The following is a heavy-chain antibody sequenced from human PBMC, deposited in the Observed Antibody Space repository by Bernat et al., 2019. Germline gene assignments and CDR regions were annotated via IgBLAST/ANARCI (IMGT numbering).Heavy chain of an antibody. D-gene: IGHD6-13*01. V-gene: IGHV3-74*01. CDR1: GFTFSSYW. CDR3: AREAAASGMWYLED. J-gene: IGHJ4*02. Sequence: EVQLVESGGGLVQPGGSLRLSCAASGFTFSSYWMHWVRQAPGKGLVWVSRMNSDGSTKNFADSMEGRFTISRDNSKNTLYLQVNSLRAEDTAVYYCAREAAASGMWYLEDWGQGTLVTVPS. CDR2: MNSDGSTK.